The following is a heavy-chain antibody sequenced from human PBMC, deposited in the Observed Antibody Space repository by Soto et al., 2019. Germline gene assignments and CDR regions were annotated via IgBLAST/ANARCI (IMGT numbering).Heavy chain of an antibody. V-gene: IGHV3-66*01. CDR1: GFTVSSNY. CDR2: IYSGGST. CDR3: ARDKNEGYSSSWFDY. J-gene: IGHJ4*02. Sequence: GGSLRLSCAASGFTVSSNYMSWVRQAPGKGLEWVSVIYSGGSTYYADSVKGRFTISRDNSKNTLYLQMNSLRAEDTAVYYCARDKNEGYSSSWFDYWGQGTLVTVSS. D-gene: IGHD6-13*01.